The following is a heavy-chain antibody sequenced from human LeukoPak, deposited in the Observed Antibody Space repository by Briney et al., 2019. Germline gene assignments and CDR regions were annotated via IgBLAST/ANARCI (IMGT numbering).Heavy chain of an antibody. CDR2: ISAYNGRT. D-gene: IGHD4-17*01. Sequence: GASVKVSCKASGYTFTSYDISWVRQTPGQGLEWMGWISAYNGRTYYAQNLQGRVTMTTDTATSTAYMELRSLRSDDTAVYYCARTPHTDHGDYASTDYWGQGTLVTVSS. V-gene: IGHV1-18*01. J-gene: IGHJ4*02. CDR1: GYTFTSYD. CDR3: ARTPHTDHGDYASTDY.